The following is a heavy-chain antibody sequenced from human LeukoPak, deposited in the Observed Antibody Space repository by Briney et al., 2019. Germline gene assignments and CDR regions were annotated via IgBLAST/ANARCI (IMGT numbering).Heavy chain of an antibody. J-gene: IGHJ1*01. V-gene: IGHV1-18*01. CDR2: ISAYNGNT. Sequence: ASVKVSCKASRDTFTNNAISWVRQAPGQGLEWMGWISAYNGNTNYAQKLQGRVTMTTDTSTSTAYMELRSLRSEDTAVYYCARAGDYGDYVWYFQHWGQGTLVTVSS. CDR3: ARAGDYGDYVWYFQH. D-gene: IGHD4-17*01. CDR1: RDTFTNNA.